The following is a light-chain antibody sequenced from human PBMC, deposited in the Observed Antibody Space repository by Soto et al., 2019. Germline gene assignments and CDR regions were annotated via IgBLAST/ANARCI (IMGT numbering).Light chain of an antibody. J-gene: IGLJ1*01. V-gene: IGLV2-11*01. Sequence: QSALTQPRSVSGSPGQSVTISCTGTSSDVGTYNYVSWYQQHPGKAPKLMIYDVGKRPSGVPDRFSGSKSGNTASLTISGLQAEDEADYFCCSYAGTYTFYVFGTGTKVTV. CDR1: SSDVGTYNY. CDR3: CSYAGTYTFYV. CDR2: DVG.